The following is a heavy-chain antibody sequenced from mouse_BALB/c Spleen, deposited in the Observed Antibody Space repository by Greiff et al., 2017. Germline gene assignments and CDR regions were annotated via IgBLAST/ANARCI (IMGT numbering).Heavy chain of an antibody. CDR2: IDPGNGDT. CDR3: NAYYYSNTWFAY. CDR1: GFNIKDYY. Sequence: VQLQQSGAELVRSGASVKLSCTASGFNIKDYYMHWVKQRPEQGLEWIGWIDPGNGDTEYAPKFQGKATMTADTSSNTAYLQLSSLTSADTAVYYCNAYYYSNTWFAYWGQGTLVTVSA. V-gene: IGHV14-4*02. D-gene: IGHD2-5*01. J-gene: IGHJ3*01.